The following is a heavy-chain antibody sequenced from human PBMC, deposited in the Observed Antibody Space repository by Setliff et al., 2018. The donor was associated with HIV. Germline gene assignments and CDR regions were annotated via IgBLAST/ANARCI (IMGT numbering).Heavy chain of an antibody. D-gene: IGHD3-3*01. V-gene: IGHV4-59*01. CDR2: IYYSGST. J-gene: IGHJ6*02. CDR1: GGSISSYY. Sequence: KPSETLSLTCTVSGGSISSYYWSWIRQPPGKGLEWIGYIYYSGSTNYNPSLKSRATISVDTSKNQFSLKLSSVIAADTAVYYCARIFGDQGYYYGMDVWGQGTTVTVSS. CDR3: ARIFGDQGYYYGMDV.